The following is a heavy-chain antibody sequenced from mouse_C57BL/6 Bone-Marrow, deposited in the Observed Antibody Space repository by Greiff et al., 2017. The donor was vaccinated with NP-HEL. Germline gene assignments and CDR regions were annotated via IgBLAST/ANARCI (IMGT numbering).Heavy chain of an antibody. CDR2: IYPGSGST. Sequence: VQLQQPGAELVKPGASVKMSCKASGYTFTSYWITWVKQRPGQGLEWIGDIYPGSGSTKYNEKFKSKATLTVDTSSSTAYMQLSSLTSEDSAVYYCARRITTVVARDYWGQGTTLTVSS. CDR3: ARRITTVVARDY. V-gene: IGHV1-55*01. D-gene: IGHD1-1*01. CDR1: GYTFTSYW. J-gene: IGHJ2*01.